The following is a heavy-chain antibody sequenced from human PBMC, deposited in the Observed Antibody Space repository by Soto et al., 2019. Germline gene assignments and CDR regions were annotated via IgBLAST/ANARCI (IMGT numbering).Heavy chain of an antibody. V-gene: IGHV3-30-3*01. CDR2: ISYDGSSK. CDR1: GFTFSNYA. J-gene: IGHJ4*02. Sequence: PGGSLRLSCAASGFTFSNYAMHWVRQAPGKGLEWVAVISYDGSSKYYADSVMGRFTISSDNSKNTLYLQMNSLRPEDTAVYYCAREGAVTGPFDYWGQGTLVTVSS. D-gene: IGHD6-19*01. CDR3: AREGAVTGPFDY.